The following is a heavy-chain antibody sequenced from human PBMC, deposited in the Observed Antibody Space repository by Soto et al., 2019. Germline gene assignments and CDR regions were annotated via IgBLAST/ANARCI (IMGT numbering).Heavy chain of an antibody. D-gene: IGHD1-1*01. J-gene: IGHJ5*02. CDR1: GGSISSYY. V-gene: IGHV4-59*08. Sequence: KASETLSLTCTVSGGSISSYYWSWIRQPPGKGLEWIGYIYYSGTTNYNPSLKSRVTISVDTSKNQFSLKLSSVTAADTAVYYCARTVRLEWYWFDPWGQGTLVTVSS. CDR2: IYYSGTT. CDR3: ARTVRLEWYWFDP.